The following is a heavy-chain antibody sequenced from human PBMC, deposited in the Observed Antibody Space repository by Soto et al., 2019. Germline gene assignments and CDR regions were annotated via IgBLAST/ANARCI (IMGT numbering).Heavy chain of an antibody. CDR2: ISGSGGST. CDR3: AKFGTAGDYYYYYGMDV. D-gene: IGHD1-1*01. J-gene: IGHJ6*02. Sequence: HPGGSLRLSCAASGFTFSSYAMSWVRQAPGKGLEWVSAISGSGGSTYYADSVKGRFTISRDNSKNTLYLQMNSLRAEDTAVYYCAKFGTAGDYYYYYGMDVWGQGTTVTVSS. V-gene: IGHV3-23*01. CDR1: GFTFSSYA.